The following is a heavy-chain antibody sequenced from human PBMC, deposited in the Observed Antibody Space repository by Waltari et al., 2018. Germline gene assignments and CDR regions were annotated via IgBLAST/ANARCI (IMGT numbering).Heavy chain of an antibody. J-gene: IGHJ2*01. CDR2: IYYSGST. CDR1: GGSISSSSYY. D-gene: IGHD2-2*01. Sequence: QLQLQESGPGLVKPSETLSLTCTVSGGSISSSSYYWGRIRQPPGKGRAWIGSIYYSGSTYYNPSLKSRVTISVDTSKNQFSLKLSSVTAADTAVYYCARVAGYCSSTSCLQYWYFDLWGRGTLVTVSS. V-gene: IGHV4-39*07. CDR3: ARVAGYCSSTSCLQYWYFDL.